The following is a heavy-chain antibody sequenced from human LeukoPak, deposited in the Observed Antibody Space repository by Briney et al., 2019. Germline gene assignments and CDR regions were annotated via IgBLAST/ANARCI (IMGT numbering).Heavy chain of an antibody. J-gene: IGHJ5*02. CDR2: IYTSGST. D-gene: IGHD3-22*01. V-gene: IGHV4-61*02. CDR1: GGSISSGSYY. CDR3: ARAVGITMIENWFDP. Sequence: KPSETLSLTCTVSGGSISSGSYYWSCIRQPAGKGLECIGRIYTSGSTNYNPSLKSRVTISVDTSKNQFSLKLSSVTAADTAVYYCARAVGITMIENWFDPWGQGTLVTVSS.